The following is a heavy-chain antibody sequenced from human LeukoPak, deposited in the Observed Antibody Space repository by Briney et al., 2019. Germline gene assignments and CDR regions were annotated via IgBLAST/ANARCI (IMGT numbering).Heavy chain of an antibody. CDR2: INPNGGGT. D-gene: IGHD3-10*01. CDR3: AGGAWFGELRGGGLDV. V-gene: IGHV1-2*04. CDR1: GYTFTGYY. J-gene: IGHJ6*04. Sequence: HWASVKVSCKASGYTFTGYYFHWVRQAPGQGLEWMGWINPNGGGTNYAQKFQGWVTMTTDTSISTAYLDLNRLSSDDRAVYYCAGGAWFGELRGGGLDVWGKGTTVTVSS.